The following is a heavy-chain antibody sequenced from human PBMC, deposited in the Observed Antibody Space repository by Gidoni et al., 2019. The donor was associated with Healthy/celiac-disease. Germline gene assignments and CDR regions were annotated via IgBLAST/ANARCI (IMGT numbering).Heavy chain of an antibody. V-gene: IGHV4-34*01. J-gene: IGHJ4*02. D-gene: IGHD5-18*01. CDR3: ARGQGGYSYGYIGSYYFDY. Sequence: WIGETNHSGSTNYNPSLKSRVTISVDTSKNQFSLKLSSVTAADTAVYYCARGQGGYSYGYIGSYYFDYWGQGTLVTVSS. CDR2: TNHSGST.